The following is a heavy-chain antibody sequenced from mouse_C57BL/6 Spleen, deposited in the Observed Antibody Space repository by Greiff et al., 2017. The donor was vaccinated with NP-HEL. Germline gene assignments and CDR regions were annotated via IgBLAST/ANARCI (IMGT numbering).Heavy chain of an antibody. CDR1: GYTFTEYT. CDR3: ARHEVGNYYGSSLDY. J-gene: IGHJ2*01. V-gene: IGHV1-62-2*01. Sequence: QVQLKESGAELVKPGASVKLSCKASGYTFTEYTIHWVKQRSGQGLEWIGWFYPGSGRIKYNEKFKDKATLTADKSSSTVYMELSRLTSEDSAVYFCARHEVGNYYGSSLDYWGQGTTLTVSP. CDR2: FYPGSGRI. D-gene: IGHD1-1*01.